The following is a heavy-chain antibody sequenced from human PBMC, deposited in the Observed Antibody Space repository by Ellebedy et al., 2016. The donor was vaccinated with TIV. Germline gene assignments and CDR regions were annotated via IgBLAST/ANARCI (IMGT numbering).Heavy chain of an antibody. D-gene: IGHD3-16*02. J-gene: IGHJ4*02. Sequence: ASVKVSCKASGSTFSSYAISWVRQAPGQRLEWMGGIIPILGTANYAQKFQGRVTITADESTSTAYMELSSLRSEDTAVYYCASSRPVYVWGSYRYTGVVDYWGQGTLVTVSS. CDR3: ASSRPVYVWGSYRYTGVVDY. CDR1: GSTFSSYA. V-gene: IGHV1-69*13. CDR2: IIPILGTA.